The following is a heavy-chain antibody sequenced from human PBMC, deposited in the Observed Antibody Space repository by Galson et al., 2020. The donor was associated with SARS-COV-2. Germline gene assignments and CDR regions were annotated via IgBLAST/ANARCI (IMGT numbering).Heavy chain of an antibody. CDR1: GYTFTSYD. V-gene: IGHV1-8*01. D-gene: IGHD2-2*01. CDR3: ARGDYAANCFDP. J-gene: IGHJ5*02. Sequence: ASVKVSCKASGYTFTSYDINWVRQAPGQGLEWMGWMSPKRGNTAYAQKFQGRVTMTRDIAVNTAYMELSGLRSEDTAVYFCARGDYAANCFDPWGQGTLVTVSS. CDR2: MSPKRGNT.